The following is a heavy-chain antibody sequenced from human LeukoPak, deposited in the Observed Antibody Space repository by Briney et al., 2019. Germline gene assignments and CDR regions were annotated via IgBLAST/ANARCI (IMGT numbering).Heavy chain of an antibody. Sequence: ASVTVSCTASGYTFTDYYIHWVRQAPGQGLEWMGWINPKIDETIYNQKFRGRVTMTTDSSITTASLELTGLNSDDTAVYFCARSLPYDNRNPHFDYWGQGTLITVSS. D-gene: IGHD1-1*01. CDR2: INPKIDET. CDR1: GYTFTDYY. V-gene: IGHV1-2*02. J-gene: IGHJ4*02. CDR3: ARSLPYDNRNPHFDY.